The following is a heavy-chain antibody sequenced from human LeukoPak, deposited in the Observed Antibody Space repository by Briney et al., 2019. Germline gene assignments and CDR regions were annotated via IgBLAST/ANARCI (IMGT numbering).Heavy chain of an antibody. CDR1: GFTFSSYA. D-gene: IGHD2-2*02. Sequence: GGSLRLSCAASGFTFSSYAMSWVRQAPGKGLEWVSAISGSGGSTYYADSVKGRFTISGDNSKNTLYLQMNSLRAEDTAVYYCANSARDIVVVPAAIGGYWGQGTLVTVSS. CDR2: ISGSGGST. J-gene: IGHJ4*02. CDR3: ANSARDIVVVPAAIGGY. V-gene: IGHV3-23*01.